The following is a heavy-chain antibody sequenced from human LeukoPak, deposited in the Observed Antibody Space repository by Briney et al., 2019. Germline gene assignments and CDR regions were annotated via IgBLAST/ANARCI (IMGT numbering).Heavy chain of an antibody. CDR2: IYYSGST. Sequence: PSETLSLTCTVSGGSISSSSYYWGWIRQPPGKGLEWIGSIYYSGSTYYNPSLKSRVTISVDTSKNQFSLKLSSVTAADTAVYYCAGGGTYGSGIEVLDYWGQGTLVTVSS. D-gene: IGHD3-10*01. J-gene: IGHJ4*02. V-gene: IGHV4-39*01. CDR3: AGGGTYGSGIEVLDY. CDR1: GGSISSSSYY.